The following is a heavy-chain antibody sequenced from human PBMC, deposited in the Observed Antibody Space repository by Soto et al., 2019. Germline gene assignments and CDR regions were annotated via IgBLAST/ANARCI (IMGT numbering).Heavy chain of an antibody. Sequence: QVQLQESGPGLVKPSETLSLTCTVSGGSISSYYWSWIRQPPGKGLEWSGYIYYSGSTNYNPSLKSRVTTSVDTSKNQFPLKLSSVTAADTAVYYCARVWGGAFDIWGQGTMVTVSS. CDR3: ARVWGGAFDI. J-gene: IGHJ3*02. CDR1: GGSISSYY. V-gene: IGHV4-59*01. D-gene: IGHD3-10*01. CDR2: IYYSGST.